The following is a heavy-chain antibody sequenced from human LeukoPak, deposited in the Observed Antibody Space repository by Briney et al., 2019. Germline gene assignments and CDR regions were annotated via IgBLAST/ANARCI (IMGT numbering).Heavy chain of an antibody. Sequence: GGSLRLSCAASGFTFSSYRMHWVRQAPGKGLEWVAVISYDGSNKYYADSVKGRFTISRDNSKNTLYLQMNSLRAEDTAVYYCARDQSYYYDSSGYSSWGQGTLVTVSS. CDR3: ARDQSYYYDSSGYSS. J-gene: IGHJ4*02. D-gene: IGHD3-22*01. CDR1: GFTFSSYR. V-gene: IGHV3-30*03. CDR2: ISYDGSNK.